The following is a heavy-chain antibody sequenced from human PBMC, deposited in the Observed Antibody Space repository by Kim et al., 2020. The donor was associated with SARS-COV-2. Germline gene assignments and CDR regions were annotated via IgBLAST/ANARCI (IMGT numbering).Heavy chain of an antibody. V-gene: IGHV4-61*02. CDR3: ARESYYDSSGYLLEYDY. Sequence: SETLSLTCTVSGGSISSGSYYWSWIRQPAGKGLEWIGRIYTSGSTNYNPSLKSRVTISVDTSKNQFSLKLSSVTAADTAVYYCARESYYDSSGYLLEYDYWGQGTLVTVSS. CDR2: IYTSGST. CDR1: GGSISSGSYY. D-gene: IGHD3-22*01. J-gene: IGHJ4*02.